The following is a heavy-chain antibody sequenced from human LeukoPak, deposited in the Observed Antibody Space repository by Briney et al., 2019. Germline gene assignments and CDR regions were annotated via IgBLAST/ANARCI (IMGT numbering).Heavy chain of an antibody. CDR3: AKISVTLMRDY. CDR1: GFTFNNYA. J-gene: IGHJ4*02. CDR2: ITNSGGST. Sequence: GGSLRLSCAASGFTFNNYAMTWVRQAPGKGLEWVSAITNSGGSTYYADSVKGRFTISRDSSKNTLFLQMNSLRADDTAVYYCAKISVTLMRDYWGQGTLVTVSS. V-gene: IGHV3-23*01. D-gene: IGHD6-19*01.